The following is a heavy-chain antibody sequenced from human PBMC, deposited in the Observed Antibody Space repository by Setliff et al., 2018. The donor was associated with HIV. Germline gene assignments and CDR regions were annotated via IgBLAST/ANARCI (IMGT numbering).Heavy chain of an antibody. CDR3: ARDVSYYDISGYYLADF. Sequence: GGSLRLSCAASGFTFSSYSMNWVRQAPGKGLEWVSSISSSSSYIYYADSVKGRFTISRDNAENSLYLQMNSLRAEDTAVYYCARDVSYYDISGYYLADFWGQGTLVTVSS. D-gene: IGHD3-22*01. V-gene: IGHV3-21*04. J-gene: IGHJ4*02. CDR1: GFTFSSYS. CDR2: ISSSSSYI.